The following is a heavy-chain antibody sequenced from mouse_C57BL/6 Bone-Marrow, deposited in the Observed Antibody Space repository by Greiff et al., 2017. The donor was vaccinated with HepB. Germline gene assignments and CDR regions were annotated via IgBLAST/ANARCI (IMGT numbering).Heavy chain of an antibody. CDR3: ARRGGNYSNYVDY. J-gene: IGHJ2*01. CDR2: IYPRSGNT. CDR1: GYTFTSYG. V-gene: IGHV1-81*01. D-gene: IGHD2-5*01. Sequence: QVQLKQSGAELARPGASVKLSCKASGYTFTSYGISWVKQRTGQGLEWIGEIYPRSGNTYYNEKFKGKATLTADKSSSTAYMELRSLTSEDSAVYFCARRGGNYSNYVDYWGQGTTLTVSS.